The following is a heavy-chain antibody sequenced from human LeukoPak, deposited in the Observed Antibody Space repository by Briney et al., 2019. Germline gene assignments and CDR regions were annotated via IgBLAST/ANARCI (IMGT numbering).Heavy chain of an antibody. J-gene: IGHJ4*02. CDR2: ISAYNGNS. Sequence: ASVKVSCKASGYTFTSYGISWVRQAPGQGLEWMGWISAYNGNSDYAQKFQGRVTMTEDTFTDTAYMELSSLRSEDTAVYYCATDPRSGAYDYWGQGTLVTVSS. V-gene: IGHV1-18*01. CDR3: ATDPRSGAYDY. CDR1: GYTFTSYG. D-gene: IGHD3-3*01.